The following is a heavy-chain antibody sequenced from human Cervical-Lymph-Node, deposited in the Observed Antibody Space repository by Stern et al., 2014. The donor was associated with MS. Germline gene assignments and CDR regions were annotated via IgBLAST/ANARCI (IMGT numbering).Heavy chain of an antibody. CDR1: GFTFSSYG. D-gene: IGHD3-22*01. CDR3: ARDSSGYYYQIEDFDY. J-gene: IGHJ4*02. CDR2: IWYDGSNK. V-gene: IGHV3-33*01. Sequence: VQLVESGGGVVQPGRSLRLSCAASGFTFSSYGMHWVRQAPGQGLEWVAVIWYDGSNKYYADSVKGRFTISRDNSKNTLYLQMNSLRAEDTAVYYCARDSSGYYYQIEDFDYWGQGTLVTVSS.